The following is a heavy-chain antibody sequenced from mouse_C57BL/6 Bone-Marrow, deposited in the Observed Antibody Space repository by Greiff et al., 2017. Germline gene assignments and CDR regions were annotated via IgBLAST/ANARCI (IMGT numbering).Heavy chain of an antibody. J-gene: IGHJ3*01. D-gene: IGHD1-1*01. CDR2: INPSSGYT. CDR3: ARRYGSSYAWFAY. CDR1: GYTFTRYW. V-gene: IGHV1-7*01. Sequence: QVQLQQSGAELAKPGASVKLSCKASGYTFTRYWMHWVNQRPGQGLEWIGYINPSSGYTKYNQKFKDKATLTADTSSSTAYMQLSSLTSEDSAVYYCARRYGSSYAWFAYWGQGTLVTVSA.